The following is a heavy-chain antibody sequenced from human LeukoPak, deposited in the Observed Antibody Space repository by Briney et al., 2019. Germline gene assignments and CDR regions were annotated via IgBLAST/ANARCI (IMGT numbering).Heavy chain of an antibody. Sequence: GGSLRLSCAASGFIFASYGMSWVRQAPGKGLEWVSTISGSGGSTYYADSVKGRFTISRDNAKNSLYLQMNSLRAEDTAVYYCARGALVATTFDYWGQGTLVTVSS. CDR1: GFIFASYG. CDR2: ISGSGGST. D-gene: IGHD5-12*01. CDR3: ARGALVATTFDY. V-gene: IGHV3-23*01. J-gene: IGHJ4*02.